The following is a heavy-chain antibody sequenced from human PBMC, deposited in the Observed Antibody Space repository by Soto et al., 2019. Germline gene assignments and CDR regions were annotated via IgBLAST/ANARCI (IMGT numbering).Heavy chain of an antibody. J-gene: IGHJ4*02. CDR1: GFTFSSYG. CDR3: AKIGLHYYDSSGKQIQTSFEY. V-gene: IGHV3-30*18. CDR2: ISDDGSNK. D-gene: IGHD3-22*01. Sequence: GGSLRLSCAASGFTFSSYGMHWVRQAPGKGLEWVAVISDDGSNKYYADSVKGRFTISRDNSKNTLYLQMNSLRAEDTAVYYCAKIGLHYYDSSGKQIQTSFEYWGQGTLVTVSS.